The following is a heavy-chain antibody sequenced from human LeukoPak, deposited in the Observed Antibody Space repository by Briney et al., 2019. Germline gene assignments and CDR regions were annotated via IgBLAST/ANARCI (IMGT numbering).Heavy chain of an antibody. CDR3: AKSSYYFDY. Sequence: GGSLRLSCAASGFTVSGNYVTWVRQAPGKGLEWVSVIYSGGNTYYADSVRGRFTISRDNSKNTLYLQMNSLRAEDTAVYYCAKSSYYFDYWGQGTLVTVSS. CDR2: IYSGGNT. CDR1: GFTVSGNY. J-gene: IGHJ4*02. V-gene: IGHV3-53*01.